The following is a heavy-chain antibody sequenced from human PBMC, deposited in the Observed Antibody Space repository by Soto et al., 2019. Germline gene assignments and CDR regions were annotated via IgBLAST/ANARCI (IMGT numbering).Heavy chain of an antibody. Sequence: ESLKISCKGSGYSFTSYWISWVRQMPGKGLEWMGRIDPTDSYTNYSPSSRGHVTFSVDKSIGTVYLHWSSLKASDTAMYFCARHIPADGWALGFWGQGTLVTVSS. CDR2: IDPTDSYT. CDR3: ARHIPADGWALGF. V-gene: IGHV5-10-1*01. J-gene: IGHJ4*02. D-gene: IGHD6-13*01. CDR1: GYSFTSYW.